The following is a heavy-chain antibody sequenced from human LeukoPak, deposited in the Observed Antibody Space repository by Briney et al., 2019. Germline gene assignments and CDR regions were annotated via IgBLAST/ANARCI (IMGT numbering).Heavy chain of an antibody. V-gene: IGHV4-39*01. D-gene: IGHD2-8*01. J-gene: IGHJ4*02. Sequence: SETLSLTCSVSGDSISNTNYYWGWIRQPPGKELEWIGSIYYSGSTYYNPSLKSRVTISVDTSKNQFSLKLSSVTAADTAVYYCARHPGVWGQGTLVTVSS. CDR1: GDSISNTNYY. CDR2: IYYSGST. CDR3: ARHPGV.